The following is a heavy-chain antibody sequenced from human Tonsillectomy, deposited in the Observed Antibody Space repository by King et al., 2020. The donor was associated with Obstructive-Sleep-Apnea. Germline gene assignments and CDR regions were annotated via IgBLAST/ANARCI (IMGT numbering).Heavy chain of an antibody. CDR2: ISSSSTI. J-gene: IGHJ5*02. CDR3: ARGLDCSSTSCYESWFDP. Sequence: VQLVESGGGLVQPGGSLRLSCAASGFTFSSYSMNWVRQAPGKGLEWVSYISSSSTIYYADSVKGRFTISRDNAKNSLYLQMNSLRAEDTAVYYCARGLDCSSTSCYESWFDPWGQGTLVTVSS. V-gene: IGHV3-48*01. D-gene: IGHD2-2*01. CDR1: GFTFSSYS.